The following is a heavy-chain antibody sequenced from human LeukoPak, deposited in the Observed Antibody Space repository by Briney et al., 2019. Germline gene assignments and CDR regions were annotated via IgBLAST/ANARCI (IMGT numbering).Heavy chain of an antibody. CDR2: INPNTGGT. Sequence: ASVKDSCKASGYTFTAYFLQWVRQAPGQGFEWMGRINPNTGGTNSAQKFQGRVTMTRDASISTAYLELSSLRSDDTAVYYCVRVEDRDRYGDSNFDYWGQGTLVTVSS. CDR1: GYTFTAYF. J-gene: IGHJ4*02. CDR3: VRVEDRDRYGDSNFDY. V-gene: IGHV1-2*06. D-gene: IGHD3-9*01.